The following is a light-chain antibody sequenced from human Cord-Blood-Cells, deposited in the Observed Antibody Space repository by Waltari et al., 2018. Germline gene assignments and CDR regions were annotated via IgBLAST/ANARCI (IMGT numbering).Light chain of an antibody. Sequence: QSALPQPPSASGSPGQSVTISCPGPSSDVGGNKYVSWYQQHPGKAPKLMIYAVSKRPSGVPDRFSGSKSGHPASLTVSGLQAEDEADYYCSSYAGSNNLVFGGGTKLTVL. CDR1: SSDVGGNKY. V-gene: IGLV2-8*01. CDR3: SSYAGSNNLV. CDR2: AVS. J-gene: IGLJ3*02.